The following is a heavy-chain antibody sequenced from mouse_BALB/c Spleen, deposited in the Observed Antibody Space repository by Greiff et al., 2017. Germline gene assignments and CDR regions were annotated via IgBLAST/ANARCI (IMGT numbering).Heavy chain of an antibody. CDR1: GFTFSSYA. V-gene: IGHV5-9-4*01. CDR2: ISSGGSYT. D-gene: IGHD2-10*01. Sequence: EVQGVESGGGLVKPGGSLKLSCAASGFTFSSYAMSWVRQSPEKRLEWVAEISSGGSYTYYPDTVTGRFTISRDNAKNTLYLEMSSLRSEDTAMYYCAREGGPYYVNPRFAYWGQGTLVTVSA. CDR3: AREGGPYYVNPRFAY. J-gene: IGHJ3*01.